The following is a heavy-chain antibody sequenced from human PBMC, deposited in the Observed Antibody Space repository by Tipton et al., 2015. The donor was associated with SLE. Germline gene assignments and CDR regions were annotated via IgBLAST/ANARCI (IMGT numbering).Heavy chain of an antibody. Sequence: SLRLSCSASGFTFNRHAMHWVRQAPGKGLEWVAVMSYDGSNKYYADSVKGRFTISRDNSKNSLYLQMNNLRGEDTAVYYCAREFLYGTSWGYFDYWGQGTLVTVSS. D-gene: IGHD6-13*01. CDR1: GFTFNRHA. CDR2: MSYDGSNK. J-gene: IGHJ4*02. CDR3: AREFLYGTSWGYFDY. V-gene: IGHV3-30*07.